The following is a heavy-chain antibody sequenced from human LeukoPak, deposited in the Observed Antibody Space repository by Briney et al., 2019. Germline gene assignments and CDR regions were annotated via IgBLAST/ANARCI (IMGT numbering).Heavy chain of an antibody. CDR1: GYTLTELS. D-gene: IGHD4/OR15-4a*01. CDR2: FDPEDGET. J-gene: IGHJ5*02. V-gene: IGHV1-24*01. CDR3: ARVWQSLDYFSWFDP. Sequence: GASVKVSCKVSGYTLTELSMHWVRQAPGKGLEWMGGFDPEDGETIYAQKFQGRVTMTEDTSTDTAYMELSSLRSEDTAVYYCARVWQSLDYFSWFDPWGQGTLVTVSS.